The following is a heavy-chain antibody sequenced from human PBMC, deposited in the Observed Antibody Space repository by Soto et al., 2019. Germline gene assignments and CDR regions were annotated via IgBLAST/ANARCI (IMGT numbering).Heavy chain of an antibody. D-gene: IGHD1-26*01. CDR1: GGSISSSSYY. CDR2: IYYSGST. J-gene: IGHJ3*02. Sequence: QLQLQESGPGLVKPSETLSLTCTVSGGSISSSSYYWGWIRQPPGKGLEWIGSIYYSGSTYYNPSLKSRVTISVDTSKNQFSLKLSSVTAADTAVYYCARRGWWEHLGGVLVAFDIWGQGTMVTVSS. CDR3: ARRGWWEHLGGVLVAFDI. V-gene: IGHV4-39*01.